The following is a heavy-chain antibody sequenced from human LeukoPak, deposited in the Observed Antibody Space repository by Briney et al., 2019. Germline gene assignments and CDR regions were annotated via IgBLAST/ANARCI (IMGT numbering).Heavy chain of an antibody. CDR2: ISGSVGST. D-gene: IGHD3-22*01. Sequence: GGSLRLSCAPSGFTFTSYAMSWVRQAPGKGLEWVSAISGSVGSTYHADSVKGPFTISTHNSKKTLYLQRNSLRGEDSAVYYCAKGVYYHDRSGYYSQVSYYFDYWGQGALVTVSS. CDR3: AKGVYYHDRSGYYSQVSYYFDY. CDR1: GFTFTSYA. J-gene: IGHJ4*02. V-gene: IGHV3-23*01.